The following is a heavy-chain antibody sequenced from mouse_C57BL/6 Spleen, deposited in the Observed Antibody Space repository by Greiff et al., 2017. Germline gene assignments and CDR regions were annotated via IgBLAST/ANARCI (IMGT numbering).Heavy chain of an antibody. CDR3: AANWGDY. CDR2: IYPGNSDT. CDR1: GYTFTSYW. Sequence: VQLQQSGTVLARPGASVKMSCTTSGYTFTSYWMHWVKQRPGQGLEWIGAIYPGNSDTSYNQKFKGKAKLTAVTSASTAYMEISSLTNEDSAVYYCAANWGDYWGQGTSVTVSS. J-gene: IGHJ4*01. V-gene: IGHV1-5*01. D-gene: IGHD4-1*01.